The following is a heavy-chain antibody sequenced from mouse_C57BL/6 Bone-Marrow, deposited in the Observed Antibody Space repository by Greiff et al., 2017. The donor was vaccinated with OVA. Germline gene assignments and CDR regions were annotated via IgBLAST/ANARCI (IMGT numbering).Heavy chain of an antibody. CDR3: ARPDLLLRLYAMDY. CDR1: GFTFSSYG. D-gene: IGHD1-1*01. J-gene: IGHJ4*01. Sequence: EVQVVESGGGLVQPGGSLKLSCAASGFTFSSYGMSWVRQTPDKRLEWVATISSGGSYTYYPDSVKGRFTISRDNANNTLYLQISSLKSEDTAMYYGARPDLLLRLYAMDYWGQGTSVTVSS. V-gene: IGHV5-6*01. CDR2: ISSGGSYT.